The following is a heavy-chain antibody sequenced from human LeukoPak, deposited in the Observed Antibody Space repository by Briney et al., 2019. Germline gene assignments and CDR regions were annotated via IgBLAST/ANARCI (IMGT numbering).Heavy chain of an antibody. CDR3: ARDNVLLWFGELLINYYYYGMDV. D-gene: IGHD3-10*01. CDR1: GFTFDDYA. CDR2: ISWSSGGI. V-gene: IGHV3-9*01. Sequence: PGRSLRLSCAASGFTFDDYAMHWVRQAPGKGLEWVSGISWSSGGIGYVDSVKGRFTISRDNAKNSLYLQMNSLRAEDTAVYYCARDNVLLWFGELLINYYYYGMDVWGQGTTVTVSS. J-gene: IGHJ6*02.